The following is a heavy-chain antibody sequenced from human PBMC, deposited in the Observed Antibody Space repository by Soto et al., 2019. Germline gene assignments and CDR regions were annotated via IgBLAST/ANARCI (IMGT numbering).Heavy chain of an antibody. V-gene: IGHV1-2*02. D-gene: IGHD4-17*01. Sequence: VASVKVSCKASGYIFTDFYMHWVRQAPGQGLEWMGWIIPKGGGTEYAQKFQGRVTMTRDTSISTAYMELTRLTSDDTAVYYCARGTTVFDYWGQGNMVTVSS. CDR1: GYIFTDFY. CDR2: IIPKGGGT. J-gene: IGHJ4*02. CDR3: ARGTTVFDY.